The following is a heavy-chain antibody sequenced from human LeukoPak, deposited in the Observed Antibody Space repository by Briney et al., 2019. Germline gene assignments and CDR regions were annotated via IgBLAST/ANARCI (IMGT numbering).Heavy chain of an antibody. Sequence: PGGSLRLSCAASGFTFSSYSMNWVRQAPGKGLEWVSSISSSSSYIYYADSVKGRFTISRDNAKNSLYLQMNSLRAEDTAVYYCARDTIYSSSRNLYFDYWGQGTLVTVPS. CDR2: ISSSSSYI. D-gene: IGHD6-13*01. J-gene: IGHJ4*02. V-gene: IGHV3-21*01. CDR3: ARDTIYSSSRNLYFDY. CDR1: GFTFSSYS.